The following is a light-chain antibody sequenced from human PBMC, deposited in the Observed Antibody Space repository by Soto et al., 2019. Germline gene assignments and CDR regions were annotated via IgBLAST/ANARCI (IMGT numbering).Light chain of an antibody. J-gene: IGKJ2*01. V-gene: IGKV3-11*01. CDR3: QQRSNWPPGRYT. CDR1: QSVSSY. Sequence: EIVLTQSPATLSLSPGERATLSCRASQSVSSYLAWYQQKPGQAPRLLIYDASNRATGIPARFSGSGSGTDFTLTISSLEPEDFPVYYCQQRSNWPPGRYTFGQGTKLEIK. CDR2: DAS.